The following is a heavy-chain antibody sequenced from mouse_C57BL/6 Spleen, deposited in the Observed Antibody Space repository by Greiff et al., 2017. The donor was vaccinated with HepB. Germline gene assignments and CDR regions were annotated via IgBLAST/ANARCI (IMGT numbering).Heavy chain of an antibody. V-gene: IGHV1-54*01. D-gene: IGHD1-1*01. CDR1: GYSFTNYL. Sequence: QVQLQQSGAELVRPGTSVKVSCKASGYSFTNYLIAWVKQRPGQGLEWIGVINPGSGGTNYNEKFKGKATLTADKSSSTAYMQLSSLTSEDSAVYFCARSYYYGRSPFAYWGQGTLVTVSA. CDR3: ARSYYYGRSPFAY. J-gene: IGHJ3*01. CDR2: INPGSGGT.